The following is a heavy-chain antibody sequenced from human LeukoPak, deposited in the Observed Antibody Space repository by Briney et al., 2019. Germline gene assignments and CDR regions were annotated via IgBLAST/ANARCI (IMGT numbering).Heavy chain of an antibody. CDR2: IYYSGST. CDR3: AGAYHYYYYYYYMDV. Sequence: SETLSLTCTVSGGSISSYYWSWLRQPPGKGLEWIGYIYYSGSTNYNPSLKSRVTISVDTSKNQFSLKLSSVTAADTAVYYCAGAYHYYYYYYYMDVWGKGTTVTVSS. CDR1: GGSISSYY. V-gene: IGHV4-59*01. J-gene: IGHJ6*03. D-gene: IGHD3-22*01.